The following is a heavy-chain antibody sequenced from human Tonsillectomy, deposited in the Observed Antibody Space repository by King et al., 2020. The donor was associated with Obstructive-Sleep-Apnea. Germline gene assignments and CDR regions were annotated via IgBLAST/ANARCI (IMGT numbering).Heavy chain of an antibody. CDR3: AREMGITMVRGVQNWFDP. J-gene: IGHJ5*02. V-gene: IGHV4-30-4*01. D-gene: IGHD3-10*01. CDR2: IYYSGST. Sequence: QLQESGPGLVKPSQTLSLTCTVSGGSISSGDYYWSWIRQPPGKGLEWIGYIYYSGSTYYNPSLKSRVTLSVDTSKNQFSLKLSSVTAADTAVYYCAREMGITMVRGVQNWFDPWGQGTLVTVSS. CDR1: GGSISSGDYY.